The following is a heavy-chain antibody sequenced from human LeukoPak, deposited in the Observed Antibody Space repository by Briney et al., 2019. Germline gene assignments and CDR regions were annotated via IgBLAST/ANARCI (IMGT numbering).Heavy chain of an antibody. Sequence: SETLSLTCTVSSGSISSYYWSWLRQPPGKGPEWIGFIYNSGNTNYNPSLKSRVTISVDTSKNQFSLKLSSVTAADTAVYYCARGGAGYCSSATCRPFYFDYLGQGTLVTVSS. CDR3: ARGGAGYCSSATCRPFYFDY. V-gene: IGHV4-59*01. CDR1: SGSISSYY. CDR2: IYNSGNT. D-gene: IGHD2-2*01. J-gene: IGHJ4*02.